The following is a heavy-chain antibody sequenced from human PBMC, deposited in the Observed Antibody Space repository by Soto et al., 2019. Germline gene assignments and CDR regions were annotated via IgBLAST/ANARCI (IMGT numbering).Heavy chain of an antibody. CDR3: TRLAAAGTEGIDH. Sequence: LEESLKISCRASGYSFTNSWIAWVRQMPGKGLESMGIIFPADPDTRYSPPFQGQVTISADTSINTAYLQWTSLKASDTAMYYCTRLAAAGTEGIDHWGQGTLVTVSS. CDR1: GYSFTNSW. CDR2: IFPADPDT. J-gene: IGHJ1*01. V-gene: IGHV5-51*01. D-gene: IGHD6-13*01.